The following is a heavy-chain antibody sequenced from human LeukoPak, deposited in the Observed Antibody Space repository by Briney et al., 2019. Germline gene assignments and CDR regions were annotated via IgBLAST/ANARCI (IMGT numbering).Heavy chain of an antibody. D-gene: IGHD6-13*01. CDR3: AKDRAQIAAALT. Sequence: GGSLRLSCATSGFTFDEYGMSWVRQAPGKGLEWVSGINWNGGSTGYADSVEGRFTISRDNAKNYLYLQMNSLRAEDTALYYCAKDRAQIAAALTWGQGTLVTVSS. V-gene: IGHV3-20*04. CDR2: INWNGGST. CDR1: GFTFDEYG. J-gene: IGHJ5*02.